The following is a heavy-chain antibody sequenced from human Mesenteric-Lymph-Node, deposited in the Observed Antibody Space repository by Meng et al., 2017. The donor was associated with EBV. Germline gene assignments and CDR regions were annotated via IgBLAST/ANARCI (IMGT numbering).Heavy chain of an antibody. CDR3: ARFDWLAHF. D-gene: IGHD3-9*01. CDR2: INTNTGNP. J-gene: IGHJ4*02. V-gene: IGHV7-4-1*02. CDR1: GYIFNKYE. Sequence: QVKLGQSGSELKKPGASVKVFCKASGYIFNKYEMNWIRQAPGQGLEWMGWINTNTGNPTYAQDFTGRFVFSVDTSVSTAYLQISSLESDDTAVYYCARFDWLAHFWGQGTLVTVSS.